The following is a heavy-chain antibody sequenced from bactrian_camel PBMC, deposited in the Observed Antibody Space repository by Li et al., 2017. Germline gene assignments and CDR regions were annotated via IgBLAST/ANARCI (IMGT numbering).Heavy chain of an antibody. V-gene: IGHV3S53*01. J-gene: IGHJ4*01. D-gene: IGHD1*01. Sequence: HVQLVESGGGSVQTGGSLRLSCVASGKIYNSGCVGWFRQGPGKQREGVAGVTNNGGNPQYTDSVKGRFTISQDSAKNAVYLQMNSLRPEDTAMYFCKSQPSCSYCVPGQCWRGNYWGQGTQVTVS. CDR3: KSQPSCSYCVPGQCWRGNY. CDR1: GKIYNSGC. CDR2: VTNNGGNP.